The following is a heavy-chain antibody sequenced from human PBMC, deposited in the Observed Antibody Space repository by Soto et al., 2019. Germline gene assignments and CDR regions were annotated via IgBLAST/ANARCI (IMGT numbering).Heavy chain of an antibody. V-gene: IGHV4-34*01. CDR1: GGSFGGYY. D-gene: IGHD2-21*01. CDR2: INHSGST. Sequence: QVQLQQWGAGLLKPSETLSLTCAVYGGSFGGYYWTWIRQPPGTGLEWIGEINHSGSTNYNPSLKSRVTISVDTSKNQFSLKLTSVTAADTAVYYCARDKIAGLFDYWGQGPLVTVSS. CDR3: ARDKIAGLFDY. J-gene: IGHJ4*02.